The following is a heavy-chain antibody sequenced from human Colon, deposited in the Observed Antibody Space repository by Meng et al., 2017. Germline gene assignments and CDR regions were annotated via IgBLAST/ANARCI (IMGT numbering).Heavy chain of an antibody. J-gene: IGHJ4*02. CDR3: ARHGGYYQDF. D-gene: IGHD4-23*01. CDR2: IDHRGSA. CDR1: GASVSVNSY. Sequence: QLEESGPGLVKPSGTLAPACSVSGASVSVNSYWSWVRQPPGRGLEWIGQIDHRGSAYYRPSLNSRVTMSLDKSRNQFSLRLTSVTAADTAVYYCARHGGYYQDFWGQGTLVTVSS. V-gene: IGHV4-4*02.